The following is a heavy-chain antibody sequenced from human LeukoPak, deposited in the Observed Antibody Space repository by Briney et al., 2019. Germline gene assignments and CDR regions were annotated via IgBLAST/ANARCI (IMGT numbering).Heavy chain of an antibody. Sequence: PSETLSLTCTVSGGSISTSDNYWGWIRQPPGKGLEWIGNIFYTGSTDYSTSLTSRYAISLDTSRNSFSLTVTSVAATDTAVYYCVRPTRGPYYFDSWGQGILVTVSS. J-gene: IGHJ4*02. V-gene: IGHV4-39*02. D-gene: IGHD5-24*01. CDR1: GGSISTSDNY. CDR2: IFYTGST. CDR3: VRPTRGPYYFDS.